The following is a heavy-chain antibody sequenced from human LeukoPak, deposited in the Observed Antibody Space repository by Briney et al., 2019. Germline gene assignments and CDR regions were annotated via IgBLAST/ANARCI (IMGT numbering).Heavy chain of an antibody. V-gene: IGHV1-69*13. J-gene: IGHJ4*02. CDR2: IIPIFGTA. CDR1: GGTFSSYA. CDR3: ARTFGYSSGEGY. D-gene: IGHD6-19*01. Sequence: SVKVSCKASGGTFSSYAINWVRQAPRQGLEWMGGIIPIFGTANYAQKFQGRVTITADESTSTAYMEVSSLRSEDTAVYYCARTFGYSSGEGYWGQGTLVTVSS.